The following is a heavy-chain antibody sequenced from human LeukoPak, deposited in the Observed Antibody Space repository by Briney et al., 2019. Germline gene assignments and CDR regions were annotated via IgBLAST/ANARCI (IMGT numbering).Heavy chain of an antibody. CDR2: ISAYNGNT. J-gene: IGHJ4*02. D-gene: IGHD3-10*01. CDR3: ARPLGLDYYGSGGYPLDY. V-gene: IGHV1-18*01. CDR1: GYTFTSYG. Sequence: ASVKVSCKASGYTFTSYGISWVRQAPGQGLEWMGWISAYNGNTNYAQKFQGRVTITADESTSTAYMELSSLRSEDTAVYYCARPLGLDYYGSGGYPLDYWGQGTLVTVSS.